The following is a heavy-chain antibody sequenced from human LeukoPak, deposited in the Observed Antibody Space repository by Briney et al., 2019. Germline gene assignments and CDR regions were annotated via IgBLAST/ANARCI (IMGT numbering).Heavy chain of an antibody. D-gene: IGHD3-3*01. V-gene: IGHV4-34*01. CDR3: ARGPYYDFWSGLSPRLIGLDY. J-gene: IGHJ4*02. Sequence: SETLSLTCAVYGGSFSGYYWSWIRQPPGKGLEWIGEINHSGSTNYNPSLKSRVTISVDTSKNQFPLKLSSVTAADTAVYYCARGPYYDFWSGLSPRLIGLDYWGQGTLVTVSS. CDR1: GGSFSGYY. CDR2: INHSGST.